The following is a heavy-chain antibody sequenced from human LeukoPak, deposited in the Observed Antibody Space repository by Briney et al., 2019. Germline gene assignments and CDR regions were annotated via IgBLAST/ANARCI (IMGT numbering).Heavy chain of an antibody. D-gene: IGHD2-15*01. Sequence: PGESLRLSCAASGFTFSSYGMHWVRQAPGKGLEWVAVIWYDGSNKYYADSVKGRFTISRDNSKNTLYLQMNSLRAEDTAVYYCARIFEGYCSGGSCYDDYWGQGTLVTVSS. CDR2: IWYDGSNK. CDR3: ARIFEGYCSGGSCYDDY. CDR1: GFTFSSYG. V-gene: IGHV3-33*01. J-gene: IGHJ4*02.